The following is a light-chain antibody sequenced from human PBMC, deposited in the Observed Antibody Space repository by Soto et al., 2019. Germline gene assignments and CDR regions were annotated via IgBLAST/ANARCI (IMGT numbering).Light chain of an antibody. V-gene: IGLV2-23*01. CDR3: CSYAGSSTLV. CDR2: EDT. Sequence: QSALTQPASVSGSPGQSITISCTGTSSDVGTYNLVSWYQRHPDKAPKLMFYEDTKRPSGVSNRFSGSKSGNTASLTISGLQAEDEADYYCCSYAGSSTLVFGGGTQLTVL. CDR1: SSDVGTYNL. J-gene: IGLJ3*02.